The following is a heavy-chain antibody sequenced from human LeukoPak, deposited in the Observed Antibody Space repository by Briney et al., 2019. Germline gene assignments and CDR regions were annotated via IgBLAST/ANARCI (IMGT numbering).Heavy chain of an antibody. J-gene: IGHJ4*02. CDR1: GGSVSSYY. CDR3: ARHGTISSESYFDY. D-gene: IGHD1-14*01. V-gene: IGHV4-59*08. Sequence: SETVSLTCSVSGGSVSSYYWSWIRQSPGKGLEWIGYIHNSGRTNYNPSLKSRVTGFVDTSKNQVSLRLSSVTAADTAVYYCARHGTISSESYFDYWGQGALVTVSS. CDR2: IHNSGRT.